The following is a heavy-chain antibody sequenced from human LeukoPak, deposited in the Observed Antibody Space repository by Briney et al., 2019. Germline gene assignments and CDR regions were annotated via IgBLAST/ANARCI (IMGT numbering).Heavy chain of an antibody. D-gene: IGHD6-25*01. J-gene: IGHJ4*02. V-gene: IGHV3-53*01. CDR3: ARDHDRGGYFDY. Sequence: GGSLRLSCAASGFIVSNTYMTWVRQPPGKGLEWVSDIHNDGSTYYADSVKGRFTISRDNSKNKLYLQMNSLRAEDTAVYYCARDHDRGGYFDYWGQGTLVTVSS. CDR2: IHNDGST. CDR1: GFIVSNTY.